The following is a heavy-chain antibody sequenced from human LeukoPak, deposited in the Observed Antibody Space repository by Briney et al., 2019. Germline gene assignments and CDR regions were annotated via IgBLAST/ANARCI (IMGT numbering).Heavy chain of an antibody. V-gene: IGHV3-23*01. CDR2: ISGSGGST. CDR1: GFTFSSNA. J-gene: IGHJ3*02. D-gene: IGHD6-13*01. Sequence: PGGSLRLSCAASGFTFSSNAMSWVRQAPGKGLEWVSGISGSGGSTYYADSVKGRFTISRDNAKNSLYLQMNSLRAEDTAVYYCAREGSTIAAAGAFDIWGQGTMVTVSS. CDR3: AREGSTIAAAGAFDI.